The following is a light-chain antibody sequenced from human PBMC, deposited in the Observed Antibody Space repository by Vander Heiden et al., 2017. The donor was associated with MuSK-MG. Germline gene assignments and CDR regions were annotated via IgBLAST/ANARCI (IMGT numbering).Light chain of an antibody. J-gene: IGKJ4*01. Sequence: DIQMTQSPPSLSASIGDRVTITCQASQDISTYLNWYQKIPGKPPKLLVYDASNLEAGVPSRFSGSGSGTDFRFTITSLQPGDSATYYCQQYDDFPLSFGGGTKVEIK. V-gene: IGKV1-33*01. CDR1: QDISTY. CDR2: DAS. CDR3: QQYDDFPLS.